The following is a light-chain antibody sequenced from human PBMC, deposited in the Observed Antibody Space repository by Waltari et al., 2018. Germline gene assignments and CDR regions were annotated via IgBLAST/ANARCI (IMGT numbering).Light chain of an antibody. CDR3: MQSLQTPLT. CDR2: LTF. V-gene: IGKV2-28*01. CDR1: QSLLDRSGYHY. J-gene: IGKJ4*01. Sequence: IVMTQSPSSMSVTPGESASISCRSSQSLLDRSGYHYLDWYLQKPGQSPQLLIHLTFKRAFGVPDRISGSGSGTDFTLRISRVEAEDVGVYYCMQSLQTPLTFGGGT.